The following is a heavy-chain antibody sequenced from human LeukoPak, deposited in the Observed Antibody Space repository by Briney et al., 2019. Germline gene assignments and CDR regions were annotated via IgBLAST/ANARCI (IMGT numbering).Heavy chain of an antibody. CDR2: IYYSGST. D-gene: IGHD3-3*01. J-gene: IGHJ4*02. CDR1: GGSISSNNYY. V-gene: IGHV4-39*01. CDR3: ARAFWIGFHFDS. Sequence: PSETLSLTCTVSGGSISSNNYYWGWIRQPPGKGLEWIGSIYYSGSTYYNPSLKSRIIISVDTSKNQFSLKLSSVTATDTAVYYCARAFWIGFHFDSWGQGTLVTVSS.